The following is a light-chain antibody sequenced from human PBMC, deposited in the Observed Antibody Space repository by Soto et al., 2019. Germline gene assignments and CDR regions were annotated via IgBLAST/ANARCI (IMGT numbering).Light chain of an antibody. CDR2: EGS. CDR1: SSDVGSYNL. J-gene: IGLJ1*01. CDR3: CSYAGSISYV. V-gene: IGLV2-23*01. Sequence: QSVLTQPASVSGSPGPSITISCTGTSSDVGSYNLVSWYQQHPGKAPKLMIYEGSKRPSGVSNRFSGSKSGNTASLTISGLQAEDEADYYCCSYAGSISYVFGTGTKLTVL.